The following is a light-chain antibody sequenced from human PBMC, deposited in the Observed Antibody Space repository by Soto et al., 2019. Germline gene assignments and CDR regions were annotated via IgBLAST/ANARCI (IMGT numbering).Light chain of an antibody. CDR3: QQSFSTPRT. CDR1: QSISTY. V-gene: IGKV1-39*01. J-gene: IGKJ2*01. Sequence: DIRMTQSPSSLPASVGDRVTITCRTNQSISTYLNWYQQKPGKAPQLLIYGASGLQSGVPSRVSGSGSGTEFTLSISSLQPEDFATYYCQQSFSTPRTFGQGTKLEIK. CDR2: GAS.